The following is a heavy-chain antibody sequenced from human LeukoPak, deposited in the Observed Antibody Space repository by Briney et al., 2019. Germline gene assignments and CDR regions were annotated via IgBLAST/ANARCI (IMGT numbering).Heavy chain of an antibody. CDR3: ARAYYIAVAGSWFDP. CDR2: INPSGGST. Sequence: ASVKVSCKASGYTFTSYYMHWVRQAPGQGLEWMGIINPSGGSTSYAQKFQGRVTMTRDTSTSTAYMELRSLRSDDTAVYYCARAYYIAVAGSWFDPWGQGTLVTVSS. V-gene: IGHV1-46*01. J-gene: IGHJ5*02. D-gene: IGHD6-19*01. CDR1: GYTFTSYY.